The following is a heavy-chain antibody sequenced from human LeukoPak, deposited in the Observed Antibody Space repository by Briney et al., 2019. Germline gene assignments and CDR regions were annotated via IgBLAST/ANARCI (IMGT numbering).Heavy chain of an antibody. D-gene: IGHD1-1*01. Sequence: PSETLSLTCTVSGGSISSSSYYWGWIRQPPGKGLGWVGNMFYSGATYYNPSLKSRVTISVDTSMNQFSLKLTSVTAADTAVYFCARRTTLTEALDIWGQGTMVTVSS. V-gene: IGHV4-39*01. CDR1: GGSISSSSYY. CDR2: MFYSGAT. J-gene: IGHJ3*02. CDR3: ARRTTLTEALDI.